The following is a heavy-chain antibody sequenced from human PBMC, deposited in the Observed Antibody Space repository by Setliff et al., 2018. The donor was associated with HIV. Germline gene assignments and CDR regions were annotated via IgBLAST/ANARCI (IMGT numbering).Heavy chain of an antibody. CDR1: GGSFSGYY. V-gene: IGHV4-34*01. J-gene: IGHJ6*03. CDR3: ARDRYTWNYGKNYMDV. CDR2: INHSRST. D-gene: IGHD1-7*01. Sequence: SETLSLTCAVYGGSFSGYYWSWIRQPPGKGLEWIGEINHSRSTNYNPSLKSRVTISVDTSKNQFSLKLSSVTAADTAVYYCARDRYTWNYGKNYMDVWGKGTTVTVSS.